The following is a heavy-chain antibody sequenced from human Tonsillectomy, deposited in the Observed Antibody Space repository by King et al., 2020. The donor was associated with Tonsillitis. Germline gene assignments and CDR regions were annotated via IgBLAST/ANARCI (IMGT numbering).Heavy chain of an antibody. Sequence: VQLVESGGGLVQPGGSLRLSCAASGVTFRSYAMSWVRQAPGKGLEWVSTISGGDGSTYYADSVKGRFTISRDNSKNTLYLQMNSLRVEDTAVYYCAKGYDFWSGYYAFGIWGQGTMVTVSS. CDR2: ISGGDGST. CDR1: GVTFRSYA. V-gene: IGHV3-23*04. D-gene: IGHD3-3*01. J-gene: IGHJ3*02. CDR3: AKGYDFWSGYYAFGI.